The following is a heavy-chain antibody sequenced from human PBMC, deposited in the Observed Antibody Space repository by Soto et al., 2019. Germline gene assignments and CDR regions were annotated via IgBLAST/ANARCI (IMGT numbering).Heavy chain of an antibody. D-gene: IGHD4-17*01. J-gene: IGHJ4*02. V-gene: IGHV3-48*03. CDR3: ATTVTTVDY. Sequence: WGSLSLSCAASGFSFSGYGMNWVRQAPGKGLEWISYISSSGSLIYYADSLKGRFTISRDNAKNSLYLQMNSLRAEDTAVYYCATTVTTVDYWGQGTLVTVSS. CDR1: GFSFSGYG. CDR2: ISSSGSLI.